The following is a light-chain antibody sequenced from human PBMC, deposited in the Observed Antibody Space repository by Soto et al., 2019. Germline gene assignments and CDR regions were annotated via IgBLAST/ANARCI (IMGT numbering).Light chain of an antibody. CDR2: EVS. J-gene: IGLJ1*01. V-gene: IGLV2-14*01. CDR1: SSDVGSYNY. Sequence: QSARTQPASVSGSPGQSITISCTGTSSDVGSYNYASWYQQHPGKAPKLMIYEVSDRPPGISSRFSGSKSGNTASLTISGLQTEDEADYYCSSYTSSSTLFGTGTKV. CDR3: SSYTSSSTL.